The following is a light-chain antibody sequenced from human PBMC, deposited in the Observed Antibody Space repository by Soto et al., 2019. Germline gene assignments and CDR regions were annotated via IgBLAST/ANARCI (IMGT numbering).Light chain of an antibody. CDR2: EVS. CDR1: SSDVGGYNY. Sequence: QSVLTQPASVSGSPGQSTTISCTGTSSDVGGYNYVSWYQQHPGKAPKLMIYEVSNRPSGVSNRFSGSKSGNTASLTISGLQAEDEADYYCSSYTSSSTGVFGTGTKV. V-gene: IGLV2-14*01. CDR3: SSYTSSSTGV. J-gene: IGLJ1*01.